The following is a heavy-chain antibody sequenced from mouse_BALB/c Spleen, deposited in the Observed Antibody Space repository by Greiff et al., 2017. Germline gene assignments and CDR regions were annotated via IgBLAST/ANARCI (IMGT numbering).Heavy chain of an antibody. CDR1: GFTFSDFY. J-gene: IGHJ1*01. V-gene: IGHV7-1*02. Sequence: EVQRVESGGGLVQPGGSLRLSCATSGFTFSDFYMEWVRQPPGKRLEWIAASRNKANDYTTEYSASVKGRFIVSRDTSQSILYLQMNALRAEDTAIYYCARENRYWYFDVWGAGTTVTVSS. CDR3: ARENRYWYFDV. CDR2: SRNKANDYTT.